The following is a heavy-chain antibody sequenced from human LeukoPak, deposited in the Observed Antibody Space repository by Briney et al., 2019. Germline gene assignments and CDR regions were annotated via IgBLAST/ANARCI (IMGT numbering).Heavy chain of an antibody. Sequence: PGGSLRLSCAASGFTVSDNYMTWVRQAPGKGLEWVSSIYSAGATHYADSVKGRFTISRDDAKNSLYLQMNSLRAEDTAIYYCAKVPRQHDNWFDPWGQGTLVTVSS. J-gene: IGHJ5*02. V-gene: IGHV3-66*01. CDR3: AKVPRQHDNWFDP. D-gene: IGHD3-9*01. CDR2: IYSAGAT. CDR1: GFTVSDNY.